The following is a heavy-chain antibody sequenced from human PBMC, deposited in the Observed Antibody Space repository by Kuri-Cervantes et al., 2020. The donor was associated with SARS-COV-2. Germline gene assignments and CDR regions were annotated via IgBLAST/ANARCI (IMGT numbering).Heavy chain of an antibody. V-gene: IGHV3-53*01. CDR3: ATEIYSDLGTDPFDV. CDR2: IYSGGIK. D-gene: IGHD4-17*01. CDR1: GLTVSGSN. Sequence: GESLKIFCDASGLTVSGSNMTWVRQASGKGLERISIIYSGGIKYLADSVKGRFTVSRDMSQNTIFLQMTSLRTEDTAMYYCATEIYSDLGTDPFDVWGQGTLVTVSS. J-gene: IGHJ4*03.